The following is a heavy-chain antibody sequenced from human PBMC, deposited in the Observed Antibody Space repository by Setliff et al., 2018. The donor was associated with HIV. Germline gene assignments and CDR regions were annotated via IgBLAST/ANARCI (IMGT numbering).Heavy chain of an antibody. CDR2: ISWNGANT. CDR1: GFIFDDYT. CDR3: AKGPKRGNNYGLIDF. J-gene: IGHJ4*02. V-gene: IGHV3-43*01. D-gene: IGHD5-18*01. Sequence: LRLSCAASGFIFDDYTMHWVRQVPGKGLEWVSLISWNGANTYYADSVKGRFTISRDNSYNSLYLQMNSLRTEDTALYYCAKGPKRGNNYGLIDFWGQGTLVTVSS.